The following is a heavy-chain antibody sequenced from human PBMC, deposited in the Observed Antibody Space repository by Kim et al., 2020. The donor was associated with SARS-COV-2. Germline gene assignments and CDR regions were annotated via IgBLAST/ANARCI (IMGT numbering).Heavy chain of an antibody. V-gene: IGHV5-51*01. D-gene: IGHD2-2*01. CDR1: GYSFTSYW. J-gene: IGHJ4*02. Sequence: GESLKISCKGSGYSFTSYWIGWVRQMPGKGLEWMGIIYPGDSDTRYSPSFQGQVTISADKSISTAYLQWSSLKASDTAMYYCARLPTSDIVVVPASWAFDYWGQGTLVTVSS. CDR2: IYPGDSDT. CDR3: ARLPTSDIVVVPASWAFDY.